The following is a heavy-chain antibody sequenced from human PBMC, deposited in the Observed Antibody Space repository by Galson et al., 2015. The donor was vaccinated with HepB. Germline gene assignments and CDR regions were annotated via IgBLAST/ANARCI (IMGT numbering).Heavy chain of an antibody. CDR1: GFTFSSYW. V-gene: IGHV3-74*01. CDR2: INSDGSST. CDR3: ATDYREIDAFDI. J-gene: IGHJ3*02. D-gene: IGHD4-11*01. Sequence: SLRLSCAASGFTFSSYWMHWVRQAPGKGLVWVSRINSDGSSTSYADSVKGRFTISRDNAKNTLYLQMNSLRAEDTAVYYCATDYREIDAFDIWGQGTMVTVSS.